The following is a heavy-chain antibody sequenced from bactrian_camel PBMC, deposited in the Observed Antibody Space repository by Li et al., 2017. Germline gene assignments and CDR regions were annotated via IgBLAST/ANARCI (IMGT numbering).Heavy chain of an antibody. CDR2: IKIGGDST. D-gene: IGHD1*01. Sequence: HVQLVESGGGSAQAGGSLALSCVVSGDTPSGYCMGWFRRSEGKQRHGVAAIKIGGDSTVYADSVKGRFTISRDNAENTVYLQMNSLKSEDTALYYCATSRWVGYKGFGYWGQGTQVTVS. J-gene: IGHJ6*01. CDR3: ATSRWVGYKGFGY. CDR1: GDTPSGYC. V-gene: IGHV3S1*01.